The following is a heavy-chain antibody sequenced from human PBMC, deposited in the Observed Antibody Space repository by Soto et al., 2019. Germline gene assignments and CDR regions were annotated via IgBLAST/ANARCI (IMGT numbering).Heavy chain of an antibody. V-gene: IGHV3-23*01. CDR1: GFTFSSYA. CDR2: ISGSGGST. Sequence: LRLSCAASGFTFSSYAMSWVRQAPGKGLEWVSAISGSGGSTYYADSVKGRFTISRDNSKNTLYLQMNSLRAEDTAVYYCAKLGDIVVVVAAPYYMDVWGKGTTVTVSS. D-gene: IGHD2-15*01. J-gene: IGHJ6*03. CDR3: AKLGDIVVVVAAPYYMDV.